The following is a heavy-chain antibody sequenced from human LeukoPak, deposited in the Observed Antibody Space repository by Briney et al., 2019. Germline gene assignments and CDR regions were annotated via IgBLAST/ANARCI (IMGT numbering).Heavy chain of an antibody. V-gene: IGHV1-2*02. J-gene: IGHJ4*02. CDR1: GYTFTVYY. D-gene: IGHD1-1*01. CDR3: ARQLTFQDDY. Sequence: GPSVKLSCRSSGYTFTVYYMHGVRRAWGQGREGMGWINPNSGGTNYAQKFQGTVPMTRDTSISTAYMELSRLRSDDTAVYYCARQLTFQDDYWGQGTLVTVSS. CDR2: INPNSGGT.